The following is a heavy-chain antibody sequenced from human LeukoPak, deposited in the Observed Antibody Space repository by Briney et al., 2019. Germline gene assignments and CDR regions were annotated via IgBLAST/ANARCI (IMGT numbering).Heavy chain of an antibody. V-gene: IGHV4-61*02. CDR3: ARDDFWSNAFDI. J-gene: IGHJ3*02. CDR2: IYTSGST. D-gene: IGHD3-3*01. CDR1: GGSISSAIYY. Sequence: SETLSLTCTVSGGSISSAIYYWSWIRQPAGKGLEWIGRIYTSGSTNYNPSLKSRVTMSVDTSKNQFSLKLSSVTAADTAVYYCARDDFWSNAFDIWGQGTMVTVSS.